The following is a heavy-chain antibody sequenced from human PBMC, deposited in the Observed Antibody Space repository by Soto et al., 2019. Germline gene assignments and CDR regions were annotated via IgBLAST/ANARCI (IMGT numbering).Heavy chain of an antibody. J-gene: IGHJ3*02. CDR1: GGSISSGGYS. CDR2: IYHSGST. CDR3: PLNYYDSSGYRAFDI. D-gene: IGHD3-22*01. V-gene: IGHV4-30-2*01. Sequence: QLQLQESGSGLVKPSQTLSLTCAVSGGSISSGGYSWSWIRQPPGKGLEWIGYIYHSGSTYYNPSLKSRVTISVDRSKNQFSLKLSSVTAADTAVYYCPLNYYDSSGYRAFDIWGQGTMVTVSS.